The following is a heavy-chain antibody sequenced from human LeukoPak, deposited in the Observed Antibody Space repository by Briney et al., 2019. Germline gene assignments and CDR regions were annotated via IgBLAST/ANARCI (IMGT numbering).Heavy chain of an antibody. CDR3: ARITDSDYFDY. D-gene: IGHD4-11*01. Sequence: SETLSLTCTVSGDSVTTYYWSWIRQPPGKGLEWIGEIYYSGSTDYNPSLKSRVTISVDTSKSQFSLRLSSVTAADTAVYYCARITDSDYFDYWGQGTLVTVSS. CDR2: IYYSGST. J-gene: IGHJ4*01. CDR1: GDSVTTYY. V-gene: IGHV4-59*02.